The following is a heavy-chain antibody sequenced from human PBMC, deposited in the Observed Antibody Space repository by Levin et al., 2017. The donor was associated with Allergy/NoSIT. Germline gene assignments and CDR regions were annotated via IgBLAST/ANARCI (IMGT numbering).Heavy chain of an antibody. CDR3: ARRGTRDYYYWMDV. D-gene: IGHD1-1*01. CDR2: IYPGDSDT. V-gene: IGHV5-51*01. Sequence: AGGSLRLSCQGSGSSFTSYWNGWVRQMPGKGLEWMGIIYPGDSDTRYSPSFQGQVTISADKSTSTAYLQWSSLKASDTAIYYCARRGTRDYYYWMDVWGKGTTVTVSS. CDR1: GSSFTSYW. J-gene: IGHJ6*04.